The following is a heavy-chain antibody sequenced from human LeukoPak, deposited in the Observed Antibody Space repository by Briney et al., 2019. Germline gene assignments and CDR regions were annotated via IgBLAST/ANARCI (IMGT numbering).Heavy chain of an antibody. V-gene: IGHV3-15*01. Sequence: GGSLRLSCAASGFTFSSYAMSWVRQAPGKGLEWVGRIKSKTDGGTTDYAAPVKGRFTISRDDSKNTLYLQMNSLKTEDTAVYYCTTARTELRYFDWLLRNFDYWGQGTLVTVSS. J-gene: IGHJ4*02. CDR2: IKSKTDGGTT. D-gene: IGHD3-9*01. CDR1: GFTFSSYA. CDR3: TTARTELRYFDWLLRNFDY.